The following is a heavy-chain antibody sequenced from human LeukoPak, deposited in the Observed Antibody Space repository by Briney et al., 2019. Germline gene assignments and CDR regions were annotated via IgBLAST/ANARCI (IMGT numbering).Heavy chain of an antibody. J-gene: IGHJ4*02. V-gene: IGHV3-66*01. CDR3: ARGRDYYDILTGYYNVGGYYFDY. CDR2: IYSGGST. D-gene: IGHD3-9*01. Sequence: FTXXXNYMSWVRXAPGKGLEWVSVIYSGGSTYYADSVKGRFTISRDNSKNTLYLQMNSLRAEDTAVYYCARGRDYYDILTGYYNVGGYYFDYWGQGTLVTVSS. CDR1: FTXXXNY.